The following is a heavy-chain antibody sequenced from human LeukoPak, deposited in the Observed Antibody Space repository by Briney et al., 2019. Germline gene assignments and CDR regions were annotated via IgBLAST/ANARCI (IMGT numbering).Heavy chain of an antibody. J-gene: IGHJ3*02. V-gene: IGHV1-2*02. CDR1: GYTFTGYY. Sequence: ASVKVSCKASGYTFTGYYMHWVRQAPGQGLEWMGWINPNSGGTNYAQKFQGRVTMTEYTSTDTAYMELSSLRSEDTAVYYCATDLRGLVAGAVRAFDIWGQGTMVTVSS. CDR3: ATDLRGLVAGAVRAFDI. D-gene: IGHD6-19*01. CDR2: INPNSGGT.